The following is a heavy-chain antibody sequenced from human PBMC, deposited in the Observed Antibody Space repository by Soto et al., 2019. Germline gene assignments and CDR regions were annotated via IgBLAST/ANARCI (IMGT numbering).Heavy chain of an antibody. V-gene: IGHV4-30-2*01. CDR3: ARSTRTVTTFDY. D-gene: IGHD4-17*01. CDR1: GGSISSGGYS. CDR2: IYHSGST. Sequence: SETLSLTCAVSGGSISSGGYSWSWIRQPPGKGLEWIGYIYHSGSTYYNPSLKSRVTISVDRSKNQFSLKLSSVTAADTAVYYCARSTRTVTTFDYWGQGTLVT. J-gene: IGHJ4*02.